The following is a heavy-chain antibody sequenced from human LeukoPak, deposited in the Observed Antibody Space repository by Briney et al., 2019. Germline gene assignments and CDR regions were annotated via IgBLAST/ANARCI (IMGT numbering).Heavy chain of an antibody. J-gene: IGHJ4*02. Sequence: SVKVSCKASGGTFSSYAISWVRQAPGQGLEWMGGIIPIFGTANYAQKFQGRVTITTDESTSTAYMELSSLRSEDTAVYYCARVNPPANLLRYFDWGQGTLVTVSS. CDR2: IIPIFGTA. CDR1: GGTFSSYA. CDR3: ARVNPPANLLRYFD. V-gene: IGHV1-69*05. D-gene: IGHD3-9*01.